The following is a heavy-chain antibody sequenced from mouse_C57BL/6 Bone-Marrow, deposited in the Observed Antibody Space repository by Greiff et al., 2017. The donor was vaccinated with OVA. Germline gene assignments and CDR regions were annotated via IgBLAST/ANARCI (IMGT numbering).Heavy chain of an antibody. CDR1: GYTFTDYN. CDR2: INPNNGGT. CDR3: ASPHYYGRVAWFAY. D-gene: IGHD1-1*01. Sequence: EVKLMESGPELVKPGASVKIPCKASGYTFTDYNMDWVKQSHGKSLEWIGDINPNNGGTIYNQKFKGKATLTVDKSSSTAYMELRSLTSEDTAVYYCASPHYYGRVAWFAYWGQGTLVTVSA. V-gene: IGHV1-18*01. J-gene: IGHJ3*01.